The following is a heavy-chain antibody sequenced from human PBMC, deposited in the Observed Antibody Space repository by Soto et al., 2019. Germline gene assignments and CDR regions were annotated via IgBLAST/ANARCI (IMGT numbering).Heavy chain of an antibody. J-gene: IGHJ4*02. Sequence: PGGSLRLSCAASGFTFSNAWMNWVRQAPGKGLEWVGRIKSKTDGGTTDYAAPVKGRFTISRDDSKNTLYLQMNSLKTEDTAVYYCTTFQPDIVVVPALMPLPGAYCGGDCYSDYWGQGTLVTVSS. D-gene: IGHD2-21*02. V-gene: IGHV3-15*07. CDR3: TTFQPDIVVVPALMPLPGAYCGGDCYSDY. CDR2: IKSKTDGGTT. CDR1: GFTFSNAW.